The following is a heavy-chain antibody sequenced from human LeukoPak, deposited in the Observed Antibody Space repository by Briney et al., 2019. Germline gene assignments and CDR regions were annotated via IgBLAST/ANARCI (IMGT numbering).Heavy chain of an antibody. J-gene: IGHJ5*02. CDR2: ISYDGSNK. D-gene: IGHD1-26*01. V-gene: IGHV3-30*04. Sequence: GGSLRLSCAASGFTFSNFAMHWVRQAPGKGLEWVAVISYDGSNKYYADSVKGRFTISRDNAKTSVYLQMNSLRAEDTAMYYCAREYVGLYSGVQWTNWIDPWGQGTLVTVSS. CDR1: GFTFSNFA. CDR3: AREYVGLYSGVQWTNWIDP.